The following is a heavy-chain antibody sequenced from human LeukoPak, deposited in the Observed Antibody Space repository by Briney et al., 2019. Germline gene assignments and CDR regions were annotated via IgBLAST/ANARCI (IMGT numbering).Heavy chain of an antibody. CDR1: GFTFSSYA. J-gene: IGHJ4*02. Sequence: GRSLRLSCAASGFTFSSYAMHWVRQAPGKGLEWVAVISYDGSNKYYADSVKGRFTISRDNSKNTLYLQMNSLRAEDTAVYYCASSLPLLFDYWGQGTLVTVSS. CDR3: ASSLPLLFDY. CDR2: ISYDGSNK. V-gene: IGHV3-30-3*01.